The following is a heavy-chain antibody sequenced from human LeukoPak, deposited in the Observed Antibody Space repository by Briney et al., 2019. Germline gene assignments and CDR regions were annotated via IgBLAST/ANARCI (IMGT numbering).Heavy chain of an antibody. J-gene: IGHJ3*02. Sequence: SVKVSCKASGGTFSSYAISWVRQAPGQGLEWMGGIIPIFGTANYAQKFQGRVTITADESTSTAYMELSSLRSEDTAVYYCARAPCGGDCYHAFDIWGQGTMVTVSS. V-gene: IGHV1-69*13. CDR3: ARAPCGGDCYHAFDI. D-gene: IGHD2-21*02. CDR2: IIPIFGTA. CDR1: GGTFSSYA.